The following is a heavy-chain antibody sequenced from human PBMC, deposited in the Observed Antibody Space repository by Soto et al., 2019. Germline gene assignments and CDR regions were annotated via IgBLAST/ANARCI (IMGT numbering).Heavy chain of an antibody. CDR2: ISSSSSYI. Sequence: PGGSLRLSCAASGFTFSSYSMNWVRQAPGKGLEWVSSISSSSSYIYYADSVKGRFTISRDNAKNSLYLQMNSLRAEDTAVYYCARDRAISSGYLFDYWGQGTLVTVSS. J-gene: IGHJ4*02. CDR3: ARDRAISSGYLFDY. CDR1: GFTFSSYS. V-gene: IGHV3-21*01. D-gene: IGHD3-22*01.